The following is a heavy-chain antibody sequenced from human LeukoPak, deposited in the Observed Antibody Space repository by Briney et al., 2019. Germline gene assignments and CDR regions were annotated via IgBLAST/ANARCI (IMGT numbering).Heavy chain of an antibody. J-gene: IGHJ4*02. Sequence: GGSLRLSCAASGFTVSSNYMSWVRQAPGKGLEWVSSISSSSSYIYYADSVKGRFTISRDNAKNSLYLQMNSLRAEDSAVYYCAMEGYSGNYPAYWGQGTLVTVSS. CDR2: ISSSSSYI. D-gene: IGHD1-26*01. CDR1: GFTVSSNY. V-gene: IGHV3-21*01. CDR3: AMEGYSGNYPAY.